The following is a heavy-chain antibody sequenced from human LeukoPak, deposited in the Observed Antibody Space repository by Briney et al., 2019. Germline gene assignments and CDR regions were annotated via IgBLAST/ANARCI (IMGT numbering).Heavy chain of an antibody. D-gene: IGHD3-10*01. J-gene: IGHJ4*02. Sequence: SGGSLRLSCAASGFTFSSYAMSWVRHAPGKGLEWVSAISGSGGSTYYADSVKGRLTISRDNSKNTLYLQMNSLRAEDTAVYYCACPRILLWFGESNFDYWGQGTLVTVSS. CDR1: GFTFSSYA. V-gene: IGHV3-23*01. CDR2: ISGSGGST. CDR3: ACPRILLWFGESNFDY.